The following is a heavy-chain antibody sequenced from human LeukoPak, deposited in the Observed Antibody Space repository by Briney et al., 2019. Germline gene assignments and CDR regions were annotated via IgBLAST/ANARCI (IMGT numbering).Heavy chain of an antibody. CDR1: GGSISSYY. Sequence: SETLSLTCTVSGGSISSYYWSWIRQPPGKGLEWIGYIYYTGSTNYNPSLKSRVTISVDTSKNQFSLKLSSVTAADTAVYYCARVGKIVGATTFGYWGQGTLVTVSS. D-gene: IGHD1-26*01. J-gene: IGHJ4*02. V-gene: IGHV4-59*08. CDR2: IYYTGST. CDR3: ARVGKIVGATTFGY.